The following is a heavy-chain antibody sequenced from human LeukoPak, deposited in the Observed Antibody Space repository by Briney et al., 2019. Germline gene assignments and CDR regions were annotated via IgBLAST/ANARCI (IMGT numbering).Heavy chain of an antibody. D-gene: IGHD1-7*01. CDR2: IYTSGST. CDR3: ARLSLTGTTLY. V-gene: IGHV4-61*02. CDR1: GGSISSGSYY. J-gene: IGHJ4*02. Sequence: KSSQTLSLTCTVSGGSISSGSYYWSWIRQPAGKGLEWIGRIYTSGSTNYNPSLKSRVTISVDTSKNQFSLKLSSVTAADTAVYYCARLSLTGTTLYWGQGTLVTVSS.